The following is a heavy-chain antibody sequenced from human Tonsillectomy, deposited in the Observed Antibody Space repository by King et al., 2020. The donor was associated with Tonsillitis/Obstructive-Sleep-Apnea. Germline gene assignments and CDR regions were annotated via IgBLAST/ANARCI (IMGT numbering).Heavy chain of an antibody. CDR2: INPNSGGT. CDR1: GYTFTGYY. Sequence: VQLVESGAEVKKPGASVKVSCTASGYTFTGYYMHWVRQAPGQGLEWMGRINPNSGGTNYAQKFQGRVTMTRDTSISTAYMELSRLRSDDTAVYYCAGVWGRYCSGGSCYPLGYWGQGTLVTVSS. D-gene: IGHD2-15*01. CDR3: AGVWGRYCSGGSCYPLGY. V-gene: IGHV1-2*06. J-gene: IGHJ4*02.